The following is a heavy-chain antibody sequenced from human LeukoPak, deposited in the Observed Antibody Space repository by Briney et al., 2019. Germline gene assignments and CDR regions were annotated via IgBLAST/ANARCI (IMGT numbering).Heavy chain of an antibody. Sequence: SEGSLRLSCAASGFTFRTYWMSWVRQVPGKGLEWVANIKEDGSEKYYVGSVKGRFTISRDNAKNSLYLQMNSLRAEDTAVYYCARVVVGATREALDIWGQGTMVTVSS. CDR3: ARVVVGATREALDI. D-gene: IGHD1-26*01. J-gene: IGHJ3*02. V-gene: IGHV3-7*01. CDR2: IKEDGSEK. CDR1: GFTFRTYW.